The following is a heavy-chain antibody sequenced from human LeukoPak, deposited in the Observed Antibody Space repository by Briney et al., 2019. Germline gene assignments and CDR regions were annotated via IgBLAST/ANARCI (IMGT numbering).Heavy chain of an antibody. CDR1: GYTFTGYY. V-gene: IGHV1-2*02. CDR3: ARGGVFTVTTPDY. CDR2: INPNSGGT. J-gene: IGHJ4*02. Sequence: ASVKVSCKASGYTFTGYYMHWVRQAPGQGLEWMGWINPNSGGTNYAQKFQGRVTMTRDTSISTAYMELSRLGSDDTAVYYCARGGVFTVTTPDYWGQGTLVTVSS. D-gene: IGHD4-17*01.